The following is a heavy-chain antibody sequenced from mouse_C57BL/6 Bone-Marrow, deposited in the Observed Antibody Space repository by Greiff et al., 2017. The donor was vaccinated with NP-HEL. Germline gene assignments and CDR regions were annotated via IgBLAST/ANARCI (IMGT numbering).Heavy chain of an antibody. D-gene: IGHD1-1*01. Sequence: EVKVVESGPGLVKPSQTVFLTCTVTGISITTGNYRWSWIRQFPGNKLEWIGYIYYSGTITYNPSLTSRTTITRDTPKNQFFLEMNSLTAEDTATYYCARDSYYYGSRGGYFDVWGTGTTVTVSS. J-gene: IGHJ1*03. CDR1: GISITTGNYR. CDR2: IYYSGTI. V-gene: IGHV3-5*01. CDR3: ARDSYYYGSRGGYFDV.